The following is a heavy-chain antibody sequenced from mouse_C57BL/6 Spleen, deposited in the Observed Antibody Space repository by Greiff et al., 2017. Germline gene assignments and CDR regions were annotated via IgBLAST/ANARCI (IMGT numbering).Heavy chain of an antibody. CDR3: ARLPTGTGAMDY. Sequence: DVMLVESGGDLVKPGGSLKLSCAASGFTFSSYGMSWVRQTPDKRLEWVATISSGGSYTYYPDSVKGRFTISRDNAKNTLYLQMSSLKSEDTAIYYCARLPTGTGAMDYWGQGTSVTVSS. CDR1: GFTFSSYG. CDR2: ISSGGSYT. V-gene: IGHV5-6*02. D-gene: IGHD4-1*02. J-gene: IGHJ4*01.